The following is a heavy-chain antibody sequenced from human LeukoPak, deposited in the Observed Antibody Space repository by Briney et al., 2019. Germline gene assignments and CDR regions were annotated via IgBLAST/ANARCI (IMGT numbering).Heavy chain of an antibody. D-gene: IGHD4-17*01. CDR1: GFTFSSYG. V-gene: IGHV3-30*18. Sequence: GGSLRLSCAASGFTFSSYGMHWVRQAPGKGLEWVAVISYDGSNKYYADSMKGRFTISRDNSKNTLYLQMNSLRAEDTAVYYCAKANYGDYVGAFDIWGQGTMVTVSS. J-gene: IGHJ3*02. CDR3: AKANYGDYVGAFDI. CDR2: ISYDGSNK.